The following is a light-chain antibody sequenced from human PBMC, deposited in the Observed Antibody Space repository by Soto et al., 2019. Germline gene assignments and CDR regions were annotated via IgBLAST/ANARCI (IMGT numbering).Light chain of an antibody. CDR2: KAS. Sequence: DIQMTQSPSTLSASVGDRVTITCRASQSISSWLAWYQQKPGKAPKLLIYKASSLESGVPSRFSGSGSGTKFTLIICSLQPDDFATYYCQQYNSYSWTFGQGTKV. V-gene: IGKV1-5*03. CDR1: QSISSW. CDR3: QQYNSYSWT. J-gene: IGKJ1*01.